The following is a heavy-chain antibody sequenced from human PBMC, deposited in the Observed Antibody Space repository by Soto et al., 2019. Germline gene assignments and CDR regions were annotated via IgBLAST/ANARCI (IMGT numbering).Heavy chain of an antibody. V-gene: IGHV4-39*01. J-gene: IGHJ3*02. CDR1: GGCISSSSYD. CDR2: IYYSGSN. D-gene: IGHD1-26*01. Sequence: EALSLTFTGSGGCISSSSYDWGWIRQPPGKGLEWIGSIYYSGSNYYNPSLKSRVTISVDTSKKQFSLKLSSVTAADTAVYYSAIQVGATTESAFDIWGQGTMVTVSS. CDR3: AIQVGATTESAFDI.